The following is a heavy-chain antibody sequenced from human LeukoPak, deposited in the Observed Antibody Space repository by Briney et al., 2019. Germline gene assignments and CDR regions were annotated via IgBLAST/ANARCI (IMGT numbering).Heavy chain of an antibody. CDR2: ISYDGSKK. D-gene: IGHD1-26*01. CDR1: GFTFGTYA. CDR3: ARGPYTGTLGYFDY. Sequence: PGRSLELSCAASGFTFGTYAMHWVRQAPGKGLEWVAVISYDGSKKNYADSLKGRFTISRDNSKNTLYLQMNSLRAEDTAVYYCARGPYTGTLGYFDYWGQGTLVTVSS. V-gene: IGHV3-30-3*01. J-gene: IGHJ4*02.